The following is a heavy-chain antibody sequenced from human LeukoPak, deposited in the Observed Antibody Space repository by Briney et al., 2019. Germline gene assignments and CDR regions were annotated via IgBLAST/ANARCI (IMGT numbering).Heavy chain of an antibody. CDR1: GFTFSSYG. D-gene: IGHD2-21*02. CDR3: AKDVTGD. CDR2: ISYDGSNK. Sequence: PGRSLRISCAASGFTFSSYGRHWVRQAPGKGLEWVAVISYDGSNKYYADSVKGRFTISRDNSKNTVYLQMSSLRAEDTAVYYCAKDVTGDWGQGTLVTVSS. J-gene: IGHJ4*02. V-gene: IGHV3-30*18.